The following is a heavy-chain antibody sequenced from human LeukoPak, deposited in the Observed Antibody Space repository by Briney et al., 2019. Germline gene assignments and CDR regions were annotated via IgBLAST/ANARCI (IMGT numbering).Heavy chain of an antibody. D-gene: IGHD4-17*01. CDR1: GGSISSYY. J-gene: IGHJ3*02. V-gene: IGHV4-59*01. Sequence: PSETLSLTCTVSGGSISSYYWSWIRQPPGKGLEWIGYIYYSGSTNYNPSLKSRVTISVDTSKNQFSLKLSSVTAADTAVYYCARDGIPDYGDYEPSAFDIWGQGTMVTVSS. CDR2: IYYSGST. CDR3: ARDGIPDYGDYEPSAFDI.